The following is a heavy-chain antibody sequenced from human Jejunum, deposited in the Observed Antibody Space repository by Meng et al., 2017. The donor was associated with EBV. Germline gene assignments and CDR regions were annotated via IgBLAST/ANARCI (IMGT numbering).Heavy chain of an antibody. Sequence: QPVPTWAQRHGSRAVVQVSTHAVGYTFTHSYMYWLRQAPGQGLEWMGRVNPNSGVTNYAEKFQGRVTMTRDTSISTSYMEVSRLTSDDTAVYYCARPISGYTYYFDYWGQGTLVTVSS. CDR2: VNPNSGVT. CDR3: ARPISGYTYYFDY. J-gene: IGHJ4*02. CDR1: GYTFTHSY. D-gene: IGHD5-18*01. V-gene: IGHV1-2*06.